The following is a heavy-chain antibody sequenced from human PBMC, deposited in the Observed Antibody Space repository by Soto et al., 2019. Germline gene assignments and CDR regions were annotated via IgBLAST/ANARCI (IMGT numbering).Heavy chain of an antibody. CDR3: ARGVGYGDSYYFDY. CDR2: IDWDDDN. D-gene: IGHD4-17*01. CDR1: GFSLSTSGMC. J-gene: IGHJ4*02. V-gene: IGHV2-70*01. Sequence: SGPTLVNPTQTLTLTCTFSGFSLSTSGMCVSWIRQPPGKALEWLALIDWDDDNYYSTSLKTRLTISKDTSKNQVVLTMTNMDPVDTATYYCARGVGYGDSYYFDYWGQGTLVTVSS.